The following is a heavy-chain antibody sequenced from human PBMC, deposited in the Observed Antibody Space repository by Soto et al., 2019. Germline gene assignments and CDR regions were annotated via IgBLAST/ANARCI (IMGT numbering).Heavy chain of an antibody. CDR1: GYSFTSYW. CDR3: ATRLRVGATTHYYYYGMDV. CDR2: IDTSDSST. J-gene: IGHJ6*02. Sequence: PGASLKISSKGSGYSFTSYWISWVHPMPGKGEEWRGRIDTSDSSTNSRPSLEGHVTIAADKSISTAYLQWSSLKASDTAMYYCATRLRVGATTHYYYYGMDVWGQGTTVTVSS. D-gene: IGHD1-26*01. V-gene: IGHV5-10-1*01.